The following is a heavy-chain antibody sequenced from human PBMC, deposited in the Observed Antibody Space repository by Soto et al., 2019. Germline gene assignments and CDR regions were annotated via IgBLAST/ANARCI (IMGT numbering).Heavy chain of an antibody. CDR2: ISSSSSYI. V-gene: IGHV3-21*01. J-gene: IGHJ5*02. D-gene: IGHD2-15*01. CDR3: ARARGSSSSFWFDP. Sequence: GGSLRLSCAASGFTFSSYSMNWVRQAPGKGLEWVSSISSSSSYIYYEDSVKGRFTVPRDNAKNPLYLQMKSLRAEVTAVYYFARARGSSSSFWFDPWGHGTLVTVSS. CDR1: GFTFSSYS.